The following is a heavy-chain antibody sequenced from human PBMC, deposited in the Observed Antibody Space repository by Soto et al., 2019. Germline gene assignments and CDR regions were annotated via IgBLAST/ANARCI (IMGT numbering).Heavy chain of an antibody. J-gene: IGHJ4*02. D-gene: IGHD3-3*01. CDR1: GGSFKSGSYS. V-gene: IGHV4-61*01. CDR2: VYHTGRT. Sequence: QVQLQESGPGLVKPSETLSLTCTVSGGSFKSGSYSWSWIRQPPGKGLEWIGYVYHTGRTSYNPSLKSRVSISIGTSENQFSLNLDSVTAADTAVYFCARDFAYFDSWAQGTLVTVSS. CDR3: ARDFAYFDS.